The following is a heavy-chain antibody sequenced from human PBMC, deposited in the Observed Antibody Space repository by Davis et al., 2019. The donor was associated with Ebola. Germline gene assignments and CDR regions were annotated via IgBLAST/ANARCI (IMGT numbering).Heavy chain of an antibody. CDR3: AREVVVAATALGDYYYGMDV. D-gene: IGHD2-15*01. V-gene: IGHV3-9*01. CDR1: GFTFSSYA. Sequence: SLKISCAASGFTFSSYAMHWVRQAPGKGLEWVSGISWNSGSIGYADSVKGRFTISRDNAKNSLYLQMNSLRAEDTAVYYCAREVVVAATALGDYYYGMDVWGKGTTVTVSS. CDR2: ISWNSGSI. J-gene: IGHJ6*04.